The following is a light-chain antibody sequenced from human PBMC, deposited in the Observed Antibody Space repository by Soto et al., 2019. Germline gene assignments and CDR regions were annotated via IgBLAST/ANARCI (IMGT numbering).Light chain of an antibody. CDR2: EVN. CDR3: SSYAGSNNYV. Sequence: QSVLTQPPSAYGSTGQSVAISCTGTSSDVGGYNYVSWYQLHPGKAPKLMIYEVNMRPSGVPDRFSGSKSGNTASLTVSGLRAEDEADYYCSSYAGSNNYVFGTGTKVTVL. V-gene: IGLV2-8*01. CDR1: SSDVGGYNY. J-gene: IGLJ1*01.